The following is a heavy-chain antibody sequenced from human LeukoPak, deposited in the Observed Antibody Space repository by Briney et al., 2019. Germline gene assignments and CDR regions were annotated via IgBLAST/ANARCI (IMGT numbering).Heavy chain of an antibody. V-gene: IGHV3-7*04. CDR3: ARDTRWGGEDFGF. Sequence: GGSLRLSCAASGFTFSSYCMTWVRQAPGKGLEWVANIKQDGSEKYHVHSVKGRFTISGDNAKNSVYLQMDSLRAEDTAVYYCARDTRWGGEDFGFWGQGTLVTVSS. D-gene: IGHD2-2*01. CDR2: IKQDGSEK. CDR1: GFTFSSYC. J-gene: IGHJ4*02.